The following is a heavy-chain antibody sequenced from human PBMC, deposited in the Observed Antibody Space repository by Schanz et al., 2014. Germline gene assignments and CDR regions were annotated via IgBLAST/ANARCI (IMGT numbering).Heavy chain of an antibody. V-gene: IGHV3-66*01. D-gene: IGHD5-18*01. CDR3: TRDNVIYSASDY. CDR2: IYSGGST. CDR1: GFTVSSNY. J-gene: IGHJ4*02. Sequence: HSCAASGFTVSSNYMSWVRQAPGKGLEWVSVIYSGGSTYYAYSVKVRFTISRDSSKDTLFLQLNSLSAEDTDVYYYTRDNVIYSASDYRGQGTLMTVFS.